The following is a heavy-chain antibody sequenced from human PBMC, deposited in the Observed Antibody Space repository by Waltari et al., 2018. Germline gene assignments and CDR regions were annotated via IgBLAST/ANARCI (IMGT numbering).Heavy chain of an antibody. CDR3: ARDLDGGSYDY. V-gene: IGHV3-21*01. CDR1: GLTSSSSR. J-gene: IGHJ4*02. CDR2: ISSSSSYI. D-gene: IGHD1-26*01. Sequence: EVQLVAPGVGLVQPGGSLILSCAASGLTSSSSRITSVRQAPGKGLEWVSSISSSSSYIYYADSVKGRFTISRDNAKNSLYLQMNSLRAEDTAVYYCARDLDGGSYDYWGQGTLVTVSS.